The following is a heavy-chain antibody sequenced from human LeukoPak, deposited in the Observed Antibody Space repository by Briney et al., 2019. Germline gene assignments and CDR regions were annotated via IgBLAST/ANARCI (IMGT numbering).Heavy chain of an antibody. Sequence: GGSLRLSCAASGFTFSEYAMSWVRQAPGKGLEWVGRIKTKTDGGTTDYAAPVKGRFTISRDDSKSTLYLQMNSLKTEDTAVYYCTADDLDYYASRGTDYWGRGTLVTVSS. V-gene: IGHV3-15*01. D-gene: IGHD3-22*01. CDR1: GFTFSEYA. CDR3: TADDLDYYASRGTDY. CDR2: IKTKTDGGTT. J-gene: IGHJ4*02.